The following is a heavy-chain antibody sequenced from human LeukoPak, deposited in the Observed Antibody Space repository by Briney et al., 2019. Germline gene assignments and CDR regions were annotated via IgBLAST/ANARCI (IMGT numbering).Heavy chain of an antibody. V-gene: IGHV4-39*01. J-gene: IGHJ5*02. D-gene: IGHD1-7*01. Sequence: SETVSLTCTVSGGSISSSSYYWGWIRQPPGKGLEWIGSIYYGGSTYYNPSLKSRVTISVDTSKNQFSLKLSSVTAADTAVYYCARQTFDWNYRWFDPWGQGTLVTVSS. CDR2: IYYGGST. CDR3: ARQTFDWNYRWFDP. CDR1: GGSISSSSYY.